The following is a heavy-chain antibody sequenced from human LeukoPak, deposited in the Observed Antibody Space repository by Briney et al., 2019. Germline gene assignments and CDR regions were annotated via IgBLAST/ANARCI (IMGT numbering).Heavy chain of an antibody. D-gene: IGHD1-26*01. V-gene: IGHV3-15*01. Sequence: GGSLRLSCAASGFTSSNAWMSWVRQAPGKGLEWVGHIKSKTDGATTDYAAPVKGRFTISRDDSKNTLYLQMNSLKTEDTAVYYCTTVEGATLYYYYGMDVWGQGTTVTVSS. CDR2: IKSKTDGATT. CDR3: TTVEGATLYYYYGMDV. CDR1: GFTSSNAW. J-gene: IGHJ6*02.